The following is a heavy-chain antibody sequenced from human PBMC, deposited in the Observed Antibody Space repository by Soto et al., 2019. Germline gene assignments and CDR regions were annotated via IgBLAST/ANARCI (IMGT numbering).Heavy chain of an antibody. V-gene: IGHV4-59*01. CDR2: MYNTGST. CDR1: GGSISRYY. J-gene: IGHJ6*02. CDR3: ARDLWGYCGTDCYPLDV. Sequence: SETLSLTCTVSGGSISRYYWSWIRQPPGKGLEWIGYMYNTGSTVYNPPFKSRVTISVDTSKNQLSLKLNSVTAADTAVYYCARDLWGYCGTDCYPLDVWGQGTTVTVS. D-gene: IGHD2-21*02.